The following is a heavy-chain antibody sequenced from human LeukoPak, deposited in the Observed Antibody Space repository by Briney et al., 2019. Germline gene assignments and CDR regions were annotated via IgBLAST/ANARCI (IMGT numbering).Heavy chain of an antibody. Sequence: AAVKVSCKASGYTFTSYGISWVGQAAGEGGEGMGWISADNGNTNYAQKLQGRVTMTTDTSTSTAYMELRSLRSDDTAVYYCARRITIFGVTMGYYFDYWGQGTLVTVSS. CDR2: ISADNGNT. D-gene: IGHD3-3*01. V-gene: IGHV1-18*01. CDR3: ARRITIFGVTMGYYFDY. CDR1: GYTFTSYG. J-gene: IGHJ4*02.